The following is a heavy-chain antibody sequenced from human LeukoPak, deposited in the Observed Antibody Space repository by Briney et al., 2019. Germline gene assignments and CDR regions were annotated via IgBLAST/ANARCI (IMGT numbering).Heavy chain of an antibody. J-gene: IGHJ3*02. V-gene: IGHV3-30-3*02. Sequence: GGSLRLSCAASGFTFSSYAMHWVRQAPGKGLEWVAVISYDGSNKYYADSVKGRFTISRDNSKNTLYLQMNSLRAEDTAVYYCAKISPRRGRYMGGAFDIWGQGTMVTVSS. CDR1: GFTFSSYA. CDR3: AKISPRRGRYMGGAFDI. CDR2: ISYDGSNK. D-gene: IGHD3-16*02.